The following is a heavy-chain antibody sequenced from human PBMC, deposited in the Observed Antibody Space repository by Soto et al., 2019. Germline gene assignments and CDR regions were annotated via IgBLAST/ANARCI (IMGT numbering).Heavy chain of an antibody. J-gene: IGHJ1*01. CDR2: ISSSSSYI. V-gene: IGHV3-21*01. D-gene: IGHD3-10*01. Sequence: EVQLVESGGGLVKPGGSLRLSCAASGFTFSSYSMNWVRQAPGKGLEWVSSISSSSSYIYYADSVKGQFTISRDNAKNSLYLQMNSLRAEDTAVYYCARDGLLWFGELFPQWGQGTLVTVSS. CDR1: GFTFSSYS. CDR3: ARDGLLWFGELFPQ.